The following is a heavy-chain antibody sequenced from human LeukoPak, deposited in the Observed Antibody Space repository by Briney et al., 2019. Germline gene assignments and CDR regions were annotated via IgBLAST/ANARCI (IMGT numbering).Heavy chain of an antibody. CDR1: GGSISSGGYY. D-gene: IGHD3-22*01. J-gene: IGHJ4*02. CDR3: ARVNYYGSSGYYHFDY. CDR2: IYYSRST. V-gene: IGHV4-31*03. Sequence: SGTLSVTCTVSGGSISSGGYYWCWTRQHPGRGLEWTGYIYYSRSTYYNPSLKSRVTISVDKSKNQFYLKLSCVTAAATAVYYCARVNYYGSSGYYHFDYWGQGTLVTVSS.